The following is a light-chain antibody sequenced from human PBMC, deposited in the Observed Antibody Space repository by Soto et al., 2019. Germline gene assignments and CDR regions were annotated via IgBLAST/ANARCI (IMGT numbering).Light chain of an antibody. CDR2: GAS. CDR3: QQYGRSPWT. Sequence: ETVLTQSPGTLSLSPGERATLSCRASQTIRSNYLAWYRQTPGQAPRLLIYGASNRATGIADRFSGSGSGKDFTLIISTLEPEDFALYYCQQYGRSPWTFGQGTKVEIK. J-gene: IGKJ1*01. V-gene: IGKV3-20*01. CDR1: QTIRSNY.